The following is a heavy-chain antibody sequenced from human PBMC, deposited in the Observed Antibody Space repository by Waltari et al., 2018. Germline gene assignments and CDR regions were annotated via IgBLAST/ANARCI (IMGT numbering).Heavy chain of an antibody. CDR1: GGSISSSSYY. D-gene: IGHD1-26*01. J-gene: IGHJ4*02. CDR2: IDYSGST. Sequence: QLQLQESGPGLVKPSETLSLTCTVSGGSISSSSYYWGWIRQPPGKGLEWIGSIDYSGSTDYNPSLKSRVTISVDTSKNQFSLKLSSVTAADTAVYYCATWEGYSRDYWGQGTLVTVSS. CDR3: ATWEGYSRDY. V-gene: IGHV4-39*07.